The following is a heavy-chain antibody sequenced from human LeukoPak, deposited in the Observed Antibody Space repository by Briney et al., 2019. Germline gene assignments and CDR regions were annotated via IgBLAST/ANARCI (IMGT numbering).Heavy chain of an antibody. Sequence: GGSLRLSCAASGFTFSTYAMSWVRQAPGKGLEWVSGISISGGSTYYADSVKGRFTIYRDNSKTTLYLQMNSLRAEDTAVYYCADYGSGSYVFDYWGQGTLVTVSS. CDR2: ISISGGST. V-gene: IGHV3-23*01. CDR1: GFTFSTYA. J-gene: IGHJ4*02. CDR3: ADYGSGSYVFDY. D-gene: IGHD3-10*01.